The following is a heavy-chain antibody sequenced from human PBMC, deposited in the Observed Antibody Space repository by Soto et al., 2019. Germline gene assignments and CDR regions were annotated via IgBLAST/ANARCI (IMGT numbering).Heavy chain of an antibody. D-gene: IGHD3-16*01. CDR1: GFTFSSYA. J-gene: IGHJ4*02. CDR2: ISGSGGST. Sequence: LSLTCAASGFTFSSYAMSWVRQAPGKGLEWVSAISGSGGSTYYADSVKGRFTISRDNSKNTLYLQMNSLRAEDTAVYYCAKDLRMGIGDYWGQGTLVTVSS. V-gene: IGHV3-23*01. CDR3: AKDLRMGIGDY.